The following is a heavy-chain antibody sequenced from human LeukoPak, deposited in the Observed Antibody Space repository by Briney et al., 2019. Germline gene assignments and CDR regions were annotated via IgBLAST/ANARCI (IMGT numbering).Heavy chain of an antibody. D-gene: IGHD5-12*01. Sequence: GRSLGLSCAASGFTFSNYGIHWVRQAPGKGLESVAFIRYDGSNKYYADSVKGRFTVSRDNSKNTLYLQMKSLRAEDTAVYYCAKGGGYEAQYYYYYLDVWGKGTTVTISS. J-gene: IGHJ6*03. CDR1: GFTFSNYG. CDR3: AKGGGYEAQYYYYYLDV. CDR2: IRYDGSNK. V-gene: IGHV3-30*02.